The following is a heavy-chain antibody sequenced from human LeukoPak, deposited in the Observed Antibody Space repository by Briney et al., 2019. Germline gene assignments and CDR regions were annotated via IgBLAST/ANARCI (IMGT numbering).Heavy chain of an antibody. Sequence: GGSLRLSCAASGFTFSSYAMSCVRQAPGKGLEWVSAISGSGGSTYYADSVKGRFTISRDNSKNTLYLQMNSLRAEDTAVYYCAAPQSPNHRAFDIWGQGTMVTVSS. V-gene: IGHV3-23*01. CDR1: GFTFSSYA. CDR2: ISGSGGST. CDR3: AAPQSPNHRAFDI. J-gene: IGHJ3*02. D-gene: IGHD1-14*01.